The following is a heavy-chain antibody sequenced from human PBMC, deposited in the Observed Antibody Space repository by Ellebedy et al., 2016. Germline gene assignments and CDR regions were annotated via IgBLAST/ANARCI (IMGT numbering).Heavy chain of an antibody. J-gene: IGHJ5*02. V-gene: IGHV1-8*01. D-gene: IGHD3-10*01. Sequence: ASVKVSCXASGYTFTSYDINWVRQATGQGLEWMGWMNPNSGNTGYAQKFQGRVTMTRNTSITTAYMELSSLRSEDTAVYYCARGKYGSRNWFDPWGQGTLVTVSS. CDR3: ARGKYGSRNWFDP. CDR1: GYTFTSYD. CDR2: MNPNSGNT.